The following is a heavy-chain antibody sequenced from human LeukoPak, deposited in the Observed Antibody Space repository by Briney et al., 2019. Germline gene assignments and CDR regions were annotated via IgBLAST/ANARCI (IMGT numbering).Heavy chain of an antibody. J-gene: IGHJ3*02. V-gene: IGHV3-7*01. CDR2: MNSDGSAK. Sequence: GGSLRLSCAASGFTFSGFWMTWVRQAPGRGLESVASMNSDGSAKNYVDSVKGRFTISRDNAKNSLYLQMNSLRGEDTSIYYCARDPGWGAYDILGQGTMVTVSS. D-gene: IGHD6-19*01. CDR1: GFTFSGFW. CDR3: ARDPGWGAYDI.